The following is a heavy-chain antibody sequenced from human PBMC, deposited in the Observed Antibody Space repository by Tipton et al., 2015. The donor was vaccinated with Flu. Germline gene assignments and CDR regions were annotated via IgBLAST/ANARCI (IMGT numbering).Heavy chain of an antibody. D-gene: IGHD3-10*02. Sequence: TLSLTCAVSGYSINTGYFWGWIRQPPGKGLEWIGGISHSGRTYYNPSLKTRVTISVDTSKTHFSLKLSSVTAADTAVYYCARHTGDSVRGVIDYWGQGTLVTVSS. J-gene: IGHJ4*02. V-gene: IGHV4-38-2*01. CDR1: GYSINTGYF. CDR2: ISHSGRT. CDR3: ARHTGDSVRGVIDY.